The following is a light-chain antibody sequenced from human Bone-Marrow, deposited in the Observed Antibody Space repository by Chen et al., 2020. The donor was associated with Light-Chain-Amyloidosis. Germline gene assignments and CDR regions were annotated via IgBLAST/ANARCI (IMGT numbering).Light chain of an antibody. CDR1: SSDVGGDNH. CDR2: EFT. V-gene: IGLV2-14*01. J-gene: IGLJ1*01. CDR3: SSYTITNPLV. Sequence: QSALTQPASVSGSPGQSIPISCTGTSSDVGGDNHVSWYQQHPDKAPKLMIYEFTNRPSWVPDRFSGSKSDNTASLTISALQTEDEADYFCSSYTITNPLVFGSGTRVTVL.